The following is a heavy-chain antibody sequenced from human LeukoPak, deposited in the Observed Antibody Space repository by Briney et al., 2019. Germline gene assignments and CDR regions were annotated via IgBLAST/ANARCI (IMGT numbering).Heavy chain of an antibody. D-gene: IGHD6-13*01. CDR3: ARDRAAGTGWFDP. Sequence: GGSLRLSCAASGFTFSSYAMHWVRQAPGKGLEWVAVVSYDGSNKYYADSVKGRFTISRDNSKNTLYLQMNSLRAEDTAVYYCARDRAAGTGWFDPWGQGTLVTVSS. V-gene: IGHV3-30*14. J-gene: IGHJ5*02. CDR1: GFTFSSYA. CDR2: VSYDGSNK.